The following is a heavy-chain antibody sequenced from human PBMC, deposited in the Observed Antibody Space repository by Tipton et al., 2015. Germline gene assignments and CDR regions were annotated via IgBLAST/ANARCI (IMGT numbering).Heavy chain of an antibody. Sequence: QLVQSGAEVKKSGESLKISCKASGYSFNNYWIGWVRQMPGKGLEWMGIIYPDDSDSTYSPSFRGLVTFSVDKSISTAYLQWSSLKASDTATYYCARLSTYGYNDYFDSWGQGTLVTVST. D-gene: IGHD5-24*01. CDR1: GYSFNNYW. J-gene: IGHJ4*02. CDR3: ARLSTYGYNDYFDS. CDR2: IYPDDSDS. V-gene: IGHV5-51*01.